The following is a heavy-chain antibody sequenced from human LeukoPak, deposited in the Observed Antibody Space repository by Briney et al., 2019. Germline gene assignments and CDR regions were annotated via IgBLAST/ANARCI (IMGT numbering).Heavy chain of an antibody. Sequence: GGSLRLSCAASGFTFSSYAMHWVRQAPGKGLEWVAVISYDGSNKYYADSVKGRFTISRDNSENTLYLQMNSLRAEDTAVYYCARRGAIDYWGQGTLVTVSS. CDR3: ARRGAIDY. CDR2: ISYDGSNK. D-gene: IGHD3-10*01. V-gene: IGHV3-30-3*01. CDR1: GFTFSSYA. J-gene: IGHJ4*02.